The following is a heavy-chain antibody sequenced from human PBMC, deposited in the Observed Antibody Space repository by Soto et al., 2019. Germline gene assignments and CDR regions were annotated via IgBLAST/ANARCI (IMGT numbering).Heavy chain of an antibody. D-gene: IGHD2-2*01. J-gene: IGHJ4*02. CDR3: ARERQVEPTVGYFDY. CDR1: SYTFTSYG. Sequence: QGQLVQSGAEVKKPGASVKVSCKASSYTFTSYGFAWVRQAPGQGLEWMGWISPYNGNTKYAQNLQGRVTMTTDTSTSTAYMELRSLRSDDTAVYYCARERQVEPTVGYFDYWCQGTLVTVSS. V-gene: IGHV1-18*01. CDR2: ISPYNGNT.